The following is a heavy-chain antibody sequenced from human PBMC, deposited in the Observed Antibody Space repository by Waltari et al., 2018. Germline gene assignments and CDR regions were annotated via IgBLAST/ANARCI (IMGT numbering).Heavy chain of an antibody. CDR1: GYTFPDYY. CDR3: ARVSGDWLLPYYYYGMGV. CDR2: ISPNSGGT. V-gene: IGHV1-2*02. J-gene: IGHJ6*02. D-gene: IGHD3-9*01. Sequence: QVQLVQSGAEVKKPGASVKVSCKASGYTFPDYYIHWVGQAPGQGLEWMGWISPNSGGTDYAQKFQGRVTMTKDTSLSTAYMELTRLRSDDTAVYYCARVSGDWLLPYYYYGMGVWGQGTTVTVSS.